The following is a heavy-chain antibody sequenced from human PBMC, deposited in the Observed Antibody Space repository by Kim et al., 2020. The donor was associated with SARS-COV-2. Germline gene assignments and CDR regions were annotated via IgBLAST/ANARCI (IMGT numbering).Heavy chain of an antibody. V-gene: IGHV3-15*01. Sequence: VKGRFTISRDDSKNTLYLQMNSLKTEDTAVYYCTTEGVVPAAFRERIDYWGQGTLVTVSS. CDR3: TTEGVVPAAFRERIDY. D-gene: IGHD2-2*01. J-gene: IGHJ4*02.